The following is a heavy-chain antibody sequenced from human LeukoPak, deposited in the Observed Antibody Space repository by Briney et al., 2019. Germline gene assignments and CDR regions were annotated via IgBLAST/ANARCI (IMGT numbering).Heavy chain of an antibody. J-gene: IGHJ5*02. CDR2: ISGSGTI. CDR3: ARDSGTTGEVKFDP. V-gene: IGHV4-4*07. D-gene: IGHD3-10*01. Sequence: SETLSLTCTVSGGSIHSYWSWIRQPAGKGLEWIGRISGSGTITYNPALQSRLTISIDTSKNQFSLKLMSVTAADTAVYYCARDSGTTGEVKFDPWGQGTQVTVSS. CDR1: GGSIHSY.